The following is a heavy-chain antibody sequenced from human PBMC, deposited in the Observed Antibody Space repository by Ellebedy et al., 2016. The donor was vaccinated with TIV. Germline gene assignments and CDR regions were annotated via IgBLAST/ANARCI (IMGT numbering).Heavy chain of an antibody. Sequence: PGGSLRLSCAASGFTFSDYWMSWVRQAPGKGLEWVANIKQDGSEKWYVDSVKGRLPISRDNAKNSLYLQMSSLRAEDTAVYYCARERNYYFDLWGRGTLVTVSS. V-gene: IGHV3-7*01. J-gene: IGHJ2*01. CDR1: GFTFSDYW. D-gene: IGHD1-7*01. CDR2: IKQDGSEK. CDR3: ARERNYYFDL.